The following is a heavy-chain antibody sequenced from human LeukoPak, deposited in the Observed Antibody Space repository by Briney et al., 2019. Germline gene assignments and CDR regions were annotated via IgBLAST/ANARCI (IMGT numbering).Heavy chain of an antibody. J-gene: IGHJ4*02. CDR3: ALNGREVPSGAFDI. CDR2: ISGSGGST. D-gene: IGHD3-16*02. CDR1: GFTFSNYA. Sequence: GGSLRLSCAASGFTFSNYAMSWVRQAPGKGLEWVSAISGSGGSTYYADSVKGRFTISRDNSKNTLYLQMNSLRAEDTAVYYCALNGREVPSGAFDIWGQGTQVTVSS. V-gene: IGHV3-23*01.